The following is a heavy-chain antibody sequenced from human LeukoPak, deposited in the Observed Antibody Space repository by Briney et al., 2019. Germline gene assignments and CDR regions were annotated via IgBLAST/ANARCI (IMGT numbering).Heavy chain of an antibody. J-gene: IGHJ4*02. D-gene: IGHD2-15*01. Sequence: ASVKVSCKASGYTFTGYYIHWVRQAPGQGPEWIGWINPNSGVTNYAQKLQGRVTMTTDTSTSTAYMELRSLRSDDTAVYYCARDRLRYCSGGSCYPHDYWGQGTLVTVSS. CDR1: GYTFTGYY. CDR3: ARDRLRYCSGGSCYPHDY. V-gene: IGHV1-2*02. CDR2: INPNSGVT.